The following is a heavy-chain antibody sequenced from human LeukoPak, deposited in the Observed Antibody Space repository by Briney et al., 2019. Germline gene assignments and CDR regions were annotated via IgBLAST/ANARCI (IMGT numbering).Heavy chain of an antibody. CDR3: ASRLMAAATWLDP. V-gene: IGHV1-2*06. CDR1: GYTFTGYY. CDR2: INPNSGGT. D-gene: IGHD2-15*01. J-gene: IGHJ5*02. Sequence: ASVKVSCKASGYTFTGYYMHWVRQAPGQGLEWMGRINPNSGGTNYAQKFQGRVTMTRDTSISTAYMELSRLRSDDTAVYYCASRLMAAATWLDPWGQGTLVTVSP.